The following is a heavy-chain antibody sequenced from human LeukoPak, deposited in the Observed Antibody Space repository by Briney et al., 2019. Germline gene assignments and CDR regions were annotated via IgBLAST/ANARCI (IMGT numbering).Heavy chain of an antibody. D-gene: IGHD1-26*01. V-gene: IGHV4-34*01. CDR1: GVSLSDYY. CDR2: IIHGGSA. Sequence: SETLSLTCAVYGVSLSDYYWSWIRQSPGKGLEWIGEIIHGGSATYNPSLKSRVTISADSSKNQFALQLRSVTAADTAFYYCARGQRAGMSHFDYWGQGTLVTVSS. CDR3: ARGQRAGMSHFDY. J-gene: IGHJ4*02.